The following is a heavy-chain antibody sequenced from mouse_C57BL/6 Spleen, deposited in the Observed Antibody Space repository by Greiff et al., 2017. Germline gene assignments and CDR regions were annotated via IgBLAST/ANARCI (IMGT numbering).Heavy chain of an antibody. D-gene: IGHD4-1*01. V-gene: IGHV1-15*01. CDR2: IDPETGGT. CDR3: TRAWDVENFDY. Sequence: QVQLKESGAELVRPGASVTLSCKASGYTFTDYEMHWVKQTPVHGLEWIGAIDPETGGTAYNQKFKGKAILTADKSSSTAYMELRSLTSEDSAVYYCTRAWDVENFDYWGQGTTLTVSS. CDR1: GYTFTDYE. J-gene: IGHJ2*01.